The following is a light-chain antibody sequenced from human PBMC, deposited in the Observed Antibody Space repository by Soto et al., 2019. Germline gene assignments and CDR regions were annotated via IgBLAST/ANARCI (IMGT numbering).Light chain of an antibody. CDR1: QNVRTN. V-gene: IGKV3-15*01. CDR2: GAS. J-gene: IGKJ3*01. CDR3: QQCNNWPPV. Sequence: EIVMTQSPATLSVSPGERATLSCRASQNVRTNLVWYQQRPGQPPRLLIYGASIRATGIPARFSGSGSGTEFTLTISSLQSEDFAFYFCQQCNNWPPVFGPGTKVDV.